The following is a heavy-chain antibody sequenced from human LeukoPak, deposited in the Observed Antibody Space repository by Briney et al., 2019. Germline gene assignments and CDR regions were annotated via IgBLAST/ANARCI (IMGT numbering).Heavy chain of an antibody. CDR1: GFPFSSYA. CDR2: IAGSDGFT. V-gene: IGHV3-23*01. J-gene: IGHJ4*02. CDR3: VRSLDY. Sequence: HPGGSLRLSCAASGFPFSSYAMNWVRQAPGKGLEWVSVIAGSDGFTQYADSVKGRFTISRDNSKNTVYLQMNRLRVEDTALHYCVRSLDYWGQGTLVTVSS.